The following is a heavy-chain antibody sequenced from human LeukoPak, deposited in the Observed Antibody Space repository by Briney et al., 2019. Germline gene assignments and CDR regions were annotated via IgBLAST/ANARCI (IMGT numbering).Heavy chain of an antibody. J-gene: IGHJ4*02. V-gene: IGHV1-8*02. D-gene: IGHD3-22*01. CDR2: VNPNSGNT. Sequence: ASVKVSCKASGYTFTSYYMHWVRQAPGQGLEWMGWVNPNSGNTGYAQRFQGRVTMTRDTSISTAYMELSSLRSGDTAVYYCARRSEDFDSSAYPYWGQGTPVTVSS. CDR3: ARRSEDFDSSAYPY. CDR1: GYTFTSYY.